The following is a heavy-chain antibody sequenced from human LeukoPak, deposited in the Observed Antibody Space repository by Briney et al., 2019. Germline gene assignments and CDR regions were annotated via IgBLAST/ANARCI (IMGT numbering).Heavy chain of an antibody. CDR2: ISSSGSTI. CDR1: GFTFSGYY. CDR3: ARDHCSGGSCYSSPPLDY. J-gene: IGHJ4*02. V-gene: IGHV3-11*01. D-gene: IGHD2-15*01. Sequence: GGSLRLSCAASGFTFSGYYMSWIRQAPGKGLEWVSYISSSGSTIYYADSVKGRFTISRDNAKNSLYLQMNSLRAEDTAVYYCARDHCSGGSCYSSPPLDYWGQGTLVTVSS.